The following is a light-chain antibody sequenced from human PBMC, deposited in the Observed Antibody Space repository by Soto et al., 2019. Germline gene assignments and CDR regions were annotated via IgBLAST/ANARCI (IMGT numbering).Light chain of an antibody. CDR1: SGDSGSYNR. Sequence: QSALTQPASVSGSPGQSITISCTGPSGDSGSYNRVSWYQQHPGKAPKLIIYEVTDRPSGVSNRFSGSKSGNTASLTISGLQADDDAEYYCSSYTNINTRACVFGTGTKLTVL. J-gene: IGLJ1*01. CDR2: EVT. V-gene: IGLV2-14*01. CDR3: SSYTNINTRACV.